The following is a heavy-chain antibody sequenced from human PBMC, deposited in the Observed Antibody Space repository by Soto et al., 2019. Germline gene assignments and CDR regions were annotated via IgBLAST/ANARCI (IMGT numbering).Heavy chain of an antibody. CDR2: IIPIFGTA. Sequence: QVQLVQSGAEVKKPGSSVKVSCKASGGTFSSYAISWVRQAPGQGLEWMGGIIPIFGTANYAQKFQGRVRIPADESTSTAYMELSSLRSEDAAVYYCARHLMPGVGGYDSDWGQGTLVTVSS. J-gene: IGHJ4*02. CDR1: GGTFSSYA. CDR3: ARHLMPGVGGYDSD. D-gene: IGHD5-12*01. V-gene: IGHV1-69*12.